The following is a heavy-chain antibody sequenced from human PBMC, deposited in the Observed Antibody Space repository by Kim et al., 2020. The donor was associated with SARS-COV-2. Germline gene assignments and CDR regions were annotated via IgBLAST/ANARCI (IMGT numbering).Heavy chain of an antibody. CDR2: IYYSGST. V-gene: IGHV4-39*01. J-gene: IGHJ4*01. D-gene: IGHD3-9*01. CDR1: GGSISSSSYY. CDR3: ARGLGDILTGPFDY. Sequence: SETLSLTCTVSGGSISSSSYYWGWIRQPPGKGLEWIGSIYYSGSTYYNPSLKSRVTISVDTSKNQFSLKLSSVTAADTAVYYCARGLGDILTGPFDYWG.